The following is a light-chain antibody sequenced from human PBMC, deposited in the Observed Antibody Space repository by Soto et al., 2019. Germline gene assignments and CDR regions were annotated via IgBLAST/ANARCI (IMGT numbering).Light chain of an antibody. J-gene: IGKJ1*01. V-gene: IGKV1-5*03. CDR3: QQYNSYSTVGPAP. CDR1: QSISTW. Sequence: DSQMPQSPSTLSASVGDRVTITCRASQSISTWWAWYQQKSGKAPKLLIYSASDLESGVPSRFSGSGFGTEFTLTITSLQPDDFATYYCQQYNSYSTVGPAPFGQGTKAAIK. CDR2: SAS.